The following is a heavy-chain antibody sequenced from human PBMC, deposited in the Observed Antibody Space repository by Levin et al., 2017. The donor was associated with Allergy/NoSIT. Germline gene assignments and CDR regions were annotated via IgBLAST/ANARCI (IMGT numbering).Heavy chain of an antibody. J-gene: IGHJ4*02. Sequence: LSLTCVASGFIFDDYAMSWVRQAPGKGLEWVSGINWNGGSTDYADSVKGRFTISRDNAKNSLYLQMNSLRAEDTALYYCAGRNYYGSGNFDYWGQGTLVTVSS. V-gene: IGHV3-20*04. CDR3: AGRNYYGSGNFDY. CDR1: GFIFDDYA. D-gene: IGHD3-10*01. CDR2: INWNGGST.